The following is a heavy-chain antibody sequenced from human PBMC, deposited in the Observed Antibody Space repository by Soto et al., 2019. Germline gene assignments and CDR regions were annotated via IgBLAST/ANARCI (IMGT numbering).Heavy chain of an antibody. J-gene: IGHJ6*02. CDR2: IIPIFGTA. Sequence: SVKVSCKASGCTFSSYTISWVRQAPGQGLEWMGGIIPIFGTANYAQKFQGRVTITADESTSTAYMELSSLRSEDTAVYYCARGGPYSSSRPGNYYYYYGMDVWGQGTTVTVSS. CDR1: GCTFSSYT. V-gene: IGHV1-69*13. D-gene: IGHD6-13*01. CDR3: ARGGPYSSSRPGNYYYYYGMDV.